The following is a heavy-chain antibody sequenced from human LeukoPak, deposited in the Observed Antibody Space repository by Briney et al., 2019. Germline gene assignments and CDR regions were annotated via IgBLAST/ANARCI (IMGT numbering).Heavy chain of an antibody. CDR1: GGSFSGYY. J-gene: IGHJ4*02. V-gene: IGHV4-34*01. Sequence: SETLSLTCAVYGGSFSGYYWSWIRQPPGKGLEWIGEINHSGSTNYNPSLKSRVTISVDTSKNQFSLKLSSVTAADTAVYYCARDLYYFIYWGQGTLVTVSS. CDR2: INHSGST. D-gene: IGHD2-8*01. CDR3: ARDLYYFIY.